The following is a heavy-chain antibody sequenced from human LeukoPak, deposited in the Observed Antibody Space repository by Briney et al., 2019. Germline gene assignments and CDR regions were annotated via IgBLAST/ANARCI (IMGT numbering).Heavy chain of an antibody. V-gene: IGHV1-18*01. J-gene: IGHJ4*02. Sequence: ASVKVSCKASGYTFTSYGISWVRQAPGQGLEWMGWISAYNGNTNYAQKLQGRVTMTTDTSTSTAYMELRSLRSDDTAVYYCARAYSSGWYRYYFDYWGQGTLVTVSS. D-gene: IGHD6-19*01. CDR2: ISAYNGNT. CDR3: ARAYSSGWYRYYFDY. CDR1: GYTFTSYG.